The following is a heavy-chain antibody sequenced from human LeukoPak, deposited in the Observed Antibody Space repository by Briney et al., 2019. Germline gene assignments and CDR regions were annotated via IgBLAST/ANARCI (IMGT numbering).Heavy chain of an antibody. D-gene: IGHD4-17*01. Sequence: GGSLRLSCAGYGFIFSDYAMHWVRQAPGKGLEWVAVISYDGTNKYYADSVKGRFTISRDNSKNTLYLQMNSLKTDDTAVYYCANYGDYQYFDYWGQGTLVTVSS. CDR1: GFIFSDYA. J-gene: IGHJ4*02. V-gene: IGHV3-30*04. CDR3: ANYGDYQYFDY. CDR2: ISYDGTNK.